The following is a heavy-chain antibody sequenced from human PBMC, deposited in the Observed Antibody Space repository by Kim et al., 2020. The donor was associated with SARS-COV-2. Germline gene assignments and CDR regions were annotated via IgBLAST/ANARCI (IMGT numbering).Heavy chain of an antibody. V-gene: IGHV3-23*01. CDR1: GFTFSNYG. J-gene: IGHJ4*02. CDR2: ISGSGDTT. Sequence: GGSLRLSCAASGFTFSNYGMSWVRQAPGKGLEWVSGISGSGDTTTYADSVKGRFTVSRDNSKNTPYLQMSSLRAEDTAIYYCANPRQPDYWGQGTLVTDS. CDR3: ANPRQPDY. D-gene: IGHD6-13*01.